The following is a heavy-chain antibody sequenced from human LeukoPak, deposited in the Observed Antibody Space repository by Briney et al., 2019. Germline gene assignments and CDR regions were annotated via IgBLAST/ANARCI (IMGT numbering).Heavy chain of an antibody. CDR1: GGSISSSSYY. CDR2: IYYSGST. V-gene: IGHV4-39*07. Sequence: KSSETLSLTCTVSGGSISSSSYYWGWIRQPPGKGLEWTGSIYYSGSTYYNPSLKSRVTISVDTSKNQFSLKLSSVTAADTAVYYCATVTGSSLGNWGQGTLVTVSS. CDR3: ATVTGSSLGN. J-gene: IGHJ4*02. D-gene: IGHD6-13*01.